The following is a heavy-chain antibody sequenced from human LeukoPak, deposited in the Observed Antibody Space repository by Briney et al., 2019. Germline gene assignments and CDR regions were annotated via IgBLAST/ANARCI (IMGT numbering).Heavy chain of an antibody. Sequence: GGSLRLSCAASGSTFSDFAMIWVRQPPGKGLEWVGRIRSKTDYETTDYAAPVKGRFTISRDDSKSTLYLEMNSLKTEDTGVYYCHTVRGYTSAWPLDYWGQGILVIVSS. CDR2: IRSKTDYETT. CDR1: GSTFSDFA. D-gene: IGHD6-19*01. V-gene: IGHV3-15*01. J-gene: IGHJ4*02. CDR3: HTVRGYTSAWPLDY.